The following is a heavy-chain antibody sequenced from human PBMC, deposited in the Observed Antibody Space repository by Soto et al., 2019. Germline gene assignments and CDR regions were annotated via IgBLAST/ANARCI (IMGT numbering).Heavy chain of an antibody. CDR2: ISRSSSTI. D-gene: IGHD6-13*01. CDR3: ARVGQQLARGVTGPDP. CDR1: GFTFSSYS. J-gene: IGHJ5*02. Sequence: EVQLVESGGGLVQPGGSLRLSCAASGFTFSSYSMNWVRQAPGKGLEWVSYISRSSSTIYYADSVKGRFTISRDNAKNSLYLQMNSLRDEDTAVYYCARVGQQLARGVTGPDPWGQGTLVTVSS. V-gene: IGHV3-48*02.